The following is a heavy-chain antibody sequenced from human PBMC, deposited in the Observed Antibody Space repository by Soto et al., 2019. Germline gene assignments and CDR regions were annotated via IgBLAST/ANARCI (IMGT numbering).Heavy chain of an antibody. Sequence: QVQLQQSGPGLVKPSETLSLTCTVSSGPSSSHNWGWIRQSPGRGLEWIGYVYNTGGTSYNPSLKSRVTISADTSANNISLTLSLVTAADTAIDYCVRQGIGSLHGLVDVWGQGTTVSVSS. CDR1: SGPSSSHN. V-gene: IGHV4-59*08. D-gene: IGHD1-26*01. CDR2: VYNTGGT. J-gene: IGHJ6*02. CDR3: VRQGIGSLHGLVDV.